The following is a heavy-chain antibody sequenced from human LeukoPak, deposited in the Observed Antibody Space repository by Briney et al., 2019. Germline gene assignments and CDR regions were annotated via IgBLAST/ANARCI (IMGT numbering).Heavy chain of an antibody. V-gene: IGHV3-53*05. J-gene: IGHJ6*02. CDR1: GFIVSSHY. CDR3: AKDFPGMDV. Sequence: GGSLRLSCAASGFIVSSHYLSWVRQAPGKGLEWVSVVYSGGTTYYADSVKGRFTISRDNSKNTLYLQMNSLRAEDTAVYYCAKDFPGMDVWGQGTTVTVSS. CDR2: VYSGGTT.